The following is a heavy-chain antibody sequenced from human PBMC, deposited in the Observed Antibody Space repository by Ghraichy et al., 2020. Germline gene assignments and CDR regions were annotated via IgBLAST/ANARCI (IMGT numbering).Heavy chain of an antibody. CDR2: INHSGST. Sequence: SETLSLTCAVYGGSFSGYYWSWIRQPPGKGLEWIGEINHSGSTNYNPSLKSRVTISVDTSKNQFSLKLSSVTAADTAVYYCARGGGAARSWNRLYYFDYWGQGTLVTVSS. CDR3: ARGGGAARSWNRLYYFDY. J-gene: IGHJ4*02. D-gene: IGHD6-6*01. V-gene: IGHV4-34*01. CDR1: GGSFSGYY.